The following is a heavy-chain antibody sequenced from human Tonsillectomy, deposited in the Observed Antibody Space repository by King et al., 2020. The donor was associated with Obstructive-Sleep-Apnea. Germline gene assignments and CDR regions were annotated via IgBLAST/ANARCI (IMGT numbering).Heavy chain of an antibody. CDR3: ATDREITGTTGWFDP. J-gene: IGHJ5*02. D-gene: IGHD1-20*01. CDR2: FDPEDGET. V-gene: IGHV1-24*01. Sequence: VQLVQSGAEVKKPGASVKVSCKVSGYTLTELSMHWVRQAPGKGLEWMGGFDPEDGETIYAQKFQGRVTITEDTSTDTAYMELSSLRSEDTAVYYCATDREITGTTGWFDPWGQGTLVTVSS. CDR1: GYTLTELS.